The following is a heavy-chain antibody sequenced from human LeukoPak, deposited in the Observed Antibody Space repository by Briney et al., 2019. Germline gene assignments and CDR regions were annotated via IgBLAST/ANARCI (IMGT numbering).Heavy chain of an antibody. D-gene: IGHD5-12*01. V-gene: IGHV4-4*02. CDR2: IYHSGST. Sequence: PSGTLSLTCAVSGDSISSSNWWSWVRQPPGKGLEWIGQIYHSGSTNYNPSLKSRVTISLDKSKNQFSLELTSVTAADTAVYYCARSFRYSGYDYYFDPRGQGTLVTVSS. CDR3: ARSFRYSGYDYYFDP. CDR1: GDSISSSNW. J-gene: IGHJ5*02.